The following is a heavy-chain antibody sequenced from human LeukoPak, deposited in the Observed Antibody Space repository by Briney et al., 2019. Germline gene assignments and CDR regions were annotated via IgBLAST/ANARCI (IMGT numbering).Heavy chain of an antibody. V-gene: IGHV3-66*01. J-gene: IGHJ1*01. D-gene: IGHD6-19*01. CDR1: GITISSNH. CDR3: SSSLSSGWYDW. Sequence: GGSLRLSCAASGITISSNHMTWVRQAPGKGLEWVSVINGGGNTYYADSVKGRFIISRDNPKNTVYLQMNRLRVEDTAVYYCSSSLSSGWYDWWGQGTLVTVSP. CDR2: INGGGNT.